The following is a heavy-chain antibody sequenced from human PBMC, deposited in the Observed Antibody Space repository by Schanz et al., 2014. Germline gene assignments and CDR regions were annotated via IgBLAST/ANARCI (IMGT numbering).Heavy chain of an antibody. CDR3: ASETVQYCDSTTCYESGYIDY. V-gene: IGHV4-61*02. Sequence: QVQLQESGPGLVKPSQTLSLTCTVSGDSISSYSYYWTWIRQPAGKGLEWIGRIYTGGSTIYNPSLKGLIPFSVTTPKSQFSLKLSSVTAADTAVYYCASETVQYCDSTTCYESGYIDYWGQGTPVTVSS. CDR2: IYTGGST. CDR1: GDSISSYSYY. D-gene: IGHD2-2*01. J-gene: IGHJ4*02.